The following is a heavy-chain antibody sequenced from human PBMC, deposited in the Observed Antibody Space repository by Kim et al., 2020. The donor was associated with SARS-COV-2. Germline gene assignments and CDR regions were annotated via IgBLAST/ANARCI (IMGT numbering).Heavy chain of an antibody. D-gene: IGHD3-3*01. CDR1: GGSISSYY. J-gene: IGHJ6*02. V-gene: IGHV4-59*13. CDR2: IYYSGST. CDR3: ARKPEPGYDFWSGQASGMDV. Sequence: SETLSLTCTVSGGSISSYYWSWIRQPPGKGLEWIGYIYYSGSTNYNPSLKSRVTISVDTSKNQFSLKLSSVTAADTAVYYCARKPEPGYDFWSGQASGMDVWGQGTTVTVSS.